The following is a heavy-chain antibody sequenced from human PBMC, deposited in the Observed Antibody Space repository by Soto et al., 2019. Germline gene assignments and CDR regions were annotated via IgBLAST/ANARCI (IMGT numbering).Heavy chain of an antibody. CDR3: ARGRGFMSRNALDL. V-gene: IGHV4-34*01. D-gene: IGHD2-2*01. J-gene: IGHJ3*01. CDR2: INHSGSS. CDR1: GGPFRGYY. Sequence: QLQLQRRGAGLLRPSETLSLTCVVSGGPFRGYYWSWSRQSPGKGLGWIGEINHSGSSNSNPSLKSLVTISVDMSKTQFSMNLTSVTAADAAVYYCARGRGFMSRNALDLWGQGTRVIVSS.